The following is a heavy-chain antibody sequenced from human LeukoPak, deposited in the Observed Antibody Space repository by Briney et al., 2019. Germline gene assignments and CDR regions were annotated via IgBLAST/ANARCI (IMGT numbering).Heavy chain of an antibody. CDR3: AREGSSGYFDY. CDR2: ISYDGSNK. V-gene: IGHV3-30-3*01. D-gene: IGHD6-6*01. CDR1: GFTFSSYA. Sequence: GGSLRLSCAASGFTFSSYAIHWVRQAPGKGLEWVAVISYDGSNKYYADSVKGRFTISRDNSKNTLYLQMNSLRAEDTAVYYCAREGSSGYFDYWGQGTLVTVSS. J-gene: IGHJ4*02.